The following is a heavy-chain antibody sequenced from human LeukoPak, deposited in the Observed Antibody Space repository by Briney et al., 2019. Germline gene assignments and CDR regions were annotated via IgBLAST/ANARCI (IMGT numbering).Heavy chain of an antibody. V-gene: IGHV4-59*08. Sequence: QASETLSLTCTVSGGSISSYYWSWIRQPPGKGLEWIGYIYYSGSTNYTPSLKSRVTISVDTSKNQFSLRLSSVTAADTAVYYCARPYSSGWYGVFHIWGQGTMVTVSS. J-gene: IGHJ3*02. D-gene: IGHD6-19*01. CDR2: IYYSGST. CDR3: ARPYSSGWYGVFHI. CDR1: GGSISSYY.